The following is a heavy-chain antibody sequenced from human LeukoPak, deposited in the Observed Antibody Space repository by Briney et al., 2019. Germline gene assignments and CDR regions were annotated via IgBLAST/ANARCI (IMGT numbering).Heavy chain of an antibody. Sequence: ASVKVSCKASGYTFTGYYMHWVRQAPGQGLEWMGWINPNSGGTNYAQKFQGRVTMTRDTSISTAYMELRSLRSDDTAVYYCARVITMVRGYYYYGMDVWGKGTTVTVSS. D-gene: IGHD3-10*01. CDR3: ARVITMVRGYYYYGMDV. J-gene: IGHJ6*04. V-gene: IGHV1-2*02. CDR2: INPNSGGT. CDR1: GYTFTGYY.